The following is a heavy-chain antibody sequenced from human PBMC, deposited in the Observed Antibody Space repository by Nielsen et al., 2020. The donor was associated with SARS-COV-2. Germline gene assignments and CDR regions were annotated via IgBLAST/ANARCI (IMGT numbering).Heavy chain of an antibody. D-gene: IGHD3-22*01. V-gene: IGHV1-69*04. Sequence: SVKVSCKASGGTFSTHSISWVRQAPGQGLEWMGRIIPILGIANYAQKFQGRVTITADKSTSTAYMELSSLRSEDTAVYYCARGTYYYDSRIPPYNWFDPWGQGTLVTVSS. J-gene: IGHJ5*02. CDR1: GGTFSTHS. CDR2: IIPILGIA. CDR3: ARGTYYYDSRIPPYNWFDP.